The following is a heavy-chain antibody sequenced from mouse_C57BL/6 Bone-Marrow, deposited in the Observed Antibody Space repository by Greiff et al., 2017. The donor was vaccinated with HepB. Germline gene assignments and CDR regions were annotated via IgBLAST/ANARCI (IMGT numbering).Heavy chain of an antibody. D-gene: IGHD3-2*02. CDR2: IYPGSGNT. CDR1: GYSFTSYY. V-gene: IGHV1-66*01. Sequence: VQLQQSGPELVKPGASVKISCKASGYSFTSYYIHWVKQRPGQGLEWIGWIYPGSGNTKYNEKFKGKATLTADTSSSTAYMQLSSLTSEASAVYYCARSQLRLPFAYWGQGTLVTVSA. CDR3: ARSQLRLPFAY. J-gene: IGHJ3*01.